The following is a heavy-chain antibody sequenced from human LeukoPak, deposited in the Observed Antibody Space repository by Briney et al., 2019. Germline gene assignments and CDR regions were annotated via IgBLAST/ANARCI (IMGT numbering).Heavy chain of an antibody. V-gene: IGHV4-39*07. CDR2: IYYSGST. J-gene: IGHJ4*02. CDR3: ARGGVVAAIKY. D-gene: IGHD2-15*01. CDR1: GGSIAGSSYY. Sequence: SETLSLTCTVSGGSIAGSSYYWVWIRQPPGNGLEWIGTIYYSGSTYYNPSLKSRVTISVDTSKNQFSLKLSSVTAADTAVYYCARGGVVAAIKYWGQGTLVTVSS.